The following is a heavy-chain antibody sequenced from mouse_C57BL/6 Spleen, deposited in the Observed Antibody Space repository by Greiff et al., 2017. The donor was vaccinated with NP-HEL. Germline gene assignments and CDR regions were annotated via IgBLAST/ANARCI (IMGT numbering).Heavy chain of an antibody. CDR1: GFTFSDYG. D-gene: IGHD5-1*01. CDR3: ARDLRQAWFAY. V-gene: IGHV5-17*01. Sequence: EVKLVESGGGLVKPGGSLKLSCAASGFTFSDYGMHWVRQAPEKGLEWVAYISSGSSTIYYADTVKGRFTISRDNAKNTLFLQMTSLRSEDTAMYYCARDLRQAWFAYWGQGTLVTVSA. J-gene: IGHJ3*01. CDR2: ISSGSSTI.